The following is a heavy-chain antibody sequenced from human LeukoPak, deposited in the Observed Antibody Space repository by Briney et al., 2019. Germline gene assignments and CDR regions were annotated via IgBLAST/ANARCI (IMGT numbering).Heavy chain of an antibody. CDR2: ISDDGRNK. Sequence: GGSLRLSCAASGFSFIRYGMHWVRQAPGKGLEWVGVISDDGRNKNYADSVKGRFTISRDNSKDTLYLQMNSLRDEDTAVYYRAKRPSDYGDYVTYFDYWGQGTLVTVSS. D-gene: IGHD4-17*01. V-gene: IGHV3-30*18. J-gene: IGHJ4*02. CDR3: AKRPSDYGDYVTYFDY. CDR1: GFSFIRYG.